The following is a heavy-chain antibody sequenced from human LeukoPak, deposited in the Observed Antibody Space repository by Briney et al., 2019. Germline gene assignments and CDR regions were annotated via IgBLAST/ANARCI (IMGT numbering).Heavy chain of an antibody. V-gene: IGHV3-30-3*01. CDR1: GFTFSSYA. J-gene: IGHJ4*02. D-gene: IGHD1-26*01. CDR2: ISYDGSNK. CDR3: ASLLLRGSYSDY. Sequence: QPGGSLRLSCAASGFTFSSYAMHWVRQAPGKGLEWVAVISYDGSNKYYADSVKGRFTISRDNSKNTLYLQMNSLRAEDTAVYYCASLLLRGSYSDYRGQGTLVTVSS.